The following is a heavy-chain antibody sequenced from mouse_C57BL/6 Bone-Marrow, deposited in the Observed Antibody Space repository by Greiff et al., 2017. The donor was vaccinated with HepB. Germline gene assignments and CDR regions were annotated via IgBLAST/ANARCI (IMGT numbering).Heavy chain of an antibody. CDR2: ISNLAYSI. CDR3: ARGTGTAFDY. CDR1: GFTFSDYG. J-gene: IGHJ2*01. D-gene: IGHD4-1*01. V-gene: IGHV5-15*01. Sequence: EVKLMESGGGLVQPGGSLKLSCAASGFTFSDYGMAWVRQAPRKGPEWVAFISNLAYSIYYADTVTGRFTISRENAKNTLYLEMSSLRSEDTAMYYCARGTGTAFDYWGQGTTLTVSS.